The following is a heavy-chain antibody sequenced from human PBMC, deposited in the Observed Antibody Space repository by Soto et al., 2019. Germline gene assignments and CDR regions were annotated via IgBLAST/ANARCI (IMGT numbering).Heavy chain of an antibody. J-gene: IGHJ5*02. CDR2: IKQDGSEK. Sequence: GGSLRLSCAASGFTFSSYWMSWVRQAPGKGLEWVANIKQDGSEKYYVDSVKGRFTITRDNAKNSLYLQMNSLRAEDTAVYYCARSIAARLNWFDPWGQGTLVTVSS. CDR1: GFTFSSYW. D-gene: IGHD6-6*01. V-gene: IGHV3-7*01. CDR3: ARSIAARLNWFDP.